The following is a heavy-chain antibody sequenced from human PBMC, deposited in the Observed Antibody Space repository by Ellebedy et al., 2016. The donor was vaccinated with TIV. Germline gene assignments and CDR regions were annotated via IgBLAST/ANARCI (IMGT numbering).Heavy chain of an antibody. CDR3: ATAVRDDWSLSL. D-gene: IGHD3-9*01. CDR2: ISLSGSP. Sequence: MPSETLSLTCTVSGYSISRGYYWGWIRQPPGTGLEWIGEISLSGSPNYNPSLRGRVTMSLDTSKNHFSLNLTSVTAADTAVYYCATAVRDDWSLSLWGQGTQVTVSS. J-gene: IGHJ4*02. V-gene: IGHV4-38-2*02. CDR1: GYSISRGYY.